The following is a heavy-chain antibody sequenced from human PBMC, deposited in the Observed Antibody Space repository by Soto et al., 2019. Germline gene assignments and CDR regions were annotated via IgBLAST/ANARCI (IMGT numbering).Heavy chain of an antibody. D-gene: IGHD1-26*01. V-gene: IGHV4-31*03. CDR1: GGSISNGGYY. CDR3: ARDEYAPPWDRYLQQ. J-gene: IGHJ1*01. Sequence: SETLSLTCTVSGGSISNGGYYWNWIRQHPGKGLEWIGYTHYSGSTYYNPSLKSRVTISVDTSKNQLSLQLSSVTAADTAVYCCARDEYAPPWDRYLQQWGQATLVTVS. CDR2: THYSGST.